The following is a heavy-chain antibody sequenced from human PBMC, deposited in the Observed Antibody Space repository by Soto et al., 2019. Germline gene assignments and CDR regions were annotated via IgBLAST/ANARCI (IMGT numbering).Heavy chain of an antibody. J-gene: IGHJ3*02. V-gene: IGHV5-51*01. CDR2: IYPGDSDT. D-gene: IGHD2-2*01. Sequence: PGESLKISCKGSGYSFTSYWIGWVRQMPGKGLEWMGIIYPGDSDTRYSPSFQGQVTISADKSISTAYLQWSSLKASDTAMYYCARRYCISTSCPSPFDIWGQGTMVTVSS. CDR1: GYSFTSYW. CDR3: ARRYCISTSCPSPFDI.